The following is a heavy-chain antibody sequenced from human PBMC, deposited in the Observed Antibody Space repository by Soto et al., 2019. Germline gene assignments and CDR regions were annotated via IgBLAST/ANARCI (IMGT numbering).Heavy chain of an antibody. V-gene: IGHV4-39*01. Sequence: QLQLQESGPGLVKPSETLSLTCTVSGGSISSSSYYWGWIRQPPGKGLEWIGSIYYSGSTYYNPSLKSRVSISVDTSKNQFSLKLSSVTDADTTVHFCARQPVAGTMYHFDYWGQGTLVTVFS. J-gene: IGHJ4*02. CDR1: GGSISSSSYY. CDR2: IYYSGST. CDR3: ARQPVAGTMYHFDY. D-gene: IGHD6-19*01.